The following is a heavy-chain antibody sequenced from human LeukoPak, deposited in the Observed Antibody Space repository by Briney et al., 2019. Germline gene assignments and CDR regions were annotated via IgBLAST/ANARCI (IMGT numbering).Heavy chain of an antibody. CDR3: ARGIQCSSTSCYAGSTFDY. CDR1: GFTFSDYY. J-gene: IGHJ4*02. Sequence: GGSLRLSCAASGFTFSDYYMSWIRQAPGKGLEWVSYITTSGSDTNYPDSVKGRFTISRDNAKNSLYLHINSLRAEDTAVYYCARGIQCSSTSCYAGSTFDYWGQGTLVTVSS. V-gene: IGHV3-11*06. D-gene: IGHD2-2*01. CDR2: ITTSGSDT.